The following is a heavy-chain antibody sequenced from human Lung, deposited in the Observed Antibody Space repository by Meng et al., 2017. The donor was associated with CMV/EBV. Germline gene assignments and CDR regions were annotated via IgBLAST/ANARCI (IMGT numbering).Heavy chain of an antibody. CDR2: IYTGGSA. Sequence: SXAVSGFIVSSKSMTWVRQTPGKGLEWVSIIYTGGSASYADSVKGRFTISRDNSKNTLYLQMNSLRTEDTAVYYCATQAPPGITDKDYFYYGMDVWGQGTXVTVSS. D-gene: IGHD1-14*01. CDR1: GFIVSSKS. CDR3: ATQAPPGITDKDYFYYGMDV. J-gene: IGHJ6*02. V-gene: IGHV3-53*01.